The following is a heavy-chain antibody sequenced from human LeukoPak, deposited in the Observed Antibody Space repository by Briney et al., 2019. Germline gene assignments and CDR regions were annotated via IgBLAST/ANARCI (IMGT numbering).Heavy chain of an antibody. V-gene: IGHV4-30-4*08. CDR2: IYYSGST. CDR3: ARDGYDFWSGPNWFDL. Sequence: PSETLSLTCTVSGGSISSGDYYWSWIRQPPGKGLEWIVYIYYSGSTYYNPSLKSRVTISVDTSKNQFSLKLSYVTAADTAVYYCARDGYDFWSGPNWFDLWGQGTLVTVSS. CDR1: GGSISSGDYY. J-gene: IGHJ5*02. D-gene: IGHD3-3*01.